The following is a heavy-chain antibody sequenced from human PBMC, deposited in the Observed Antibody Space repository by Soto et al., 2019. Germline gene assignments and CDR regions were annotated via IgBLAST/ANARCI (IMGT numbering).Heavy chain of an antibody. CDR2: ISGSGGST. CDR3: AKVIVVVVAATQGYFQH. J-gene: IGHJ1*01. CDR1: GFTFSSYA. V-gene: IGHV3-23*01. D-gene: IGHD2-15*01. Sequence: EVQLLESGGGLVQPGGSLRLSCAASGFTFSSYAMSWVRQAPGKGLEWVSAISGSGGSTYYADSVKGRFTISRDNSKNTLYLQMNSLRAEDTAVYYCAKVIVVVVAATQGYFQHWGQGTLVTVSS.